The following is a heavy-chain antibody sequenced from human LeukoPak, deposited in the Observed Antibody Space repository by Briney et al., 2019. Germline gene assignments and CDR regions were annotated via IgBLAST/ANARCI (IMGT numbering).Heavy chain of an antibody. Sequence: GGSLRLSCAASGFTFSSYGMHWVRQAPGKGLEWAAVISYDGSNKYYADSVKGRFTISRDNSKNTLYLQMNSLRAEDTAVYYCAKDKGHYDFWSGYPYYFDYWGQGTLVTVSS. D-gene: IGHD3-3*01. CDR1: GFTFSSYG. CDR2: ISYDGSNK. V-gene: IGHV3-30*18. J-gene: IGHJ4*02. CDR3: AKDKGHYDFWSGYPYYFDY.